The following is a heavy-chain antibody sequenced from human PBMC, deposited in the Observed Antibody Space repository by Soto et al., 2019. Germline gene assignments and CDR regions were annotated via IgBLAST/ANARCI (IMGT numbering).Heavy chain of an antibody. CDR2: ITSDGATK. V-gene: IGHV3-48*02. CDR3: ARVYVVPSSTGYFDI. CDR1: GFSFSSYS. J-gene: IGHJ2*01. D-gene: IGHD2-2*01. Sequence: XGSLRLTFAASGFSFSSYSMDWVRQAPGKGLEWLSFITSDGATKYYADSVRGRFTISRDTARNTLYLQMNSLRDEDTAVYYCARVYVVPSSTGYFDIWGRGTLVTVSS.